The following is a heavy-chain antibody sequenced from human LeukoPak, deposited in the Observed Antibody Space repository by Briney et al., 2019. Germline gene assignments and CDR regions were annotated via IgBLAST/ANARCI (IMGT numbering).Heavy chain of an antibody. J-gene: IGHJ3*02. CDR2: IYHSGST. D-gene: IGHD6-13*01. CDR1: GGSISSSNW. CDR3: ASSPIAAADNDAFDI. Sequence: SGTLSLTCAVSGGSISSSNWWSWVRQPPGKGLEWIGEIYHSGSTNYNPSLRSRVTISVDKSKNQFSLKLSSVTAADTAVYYCASSPIAAADNDAFDIWGQGTMVTVSS. V-gene: IGHV4-4*02.